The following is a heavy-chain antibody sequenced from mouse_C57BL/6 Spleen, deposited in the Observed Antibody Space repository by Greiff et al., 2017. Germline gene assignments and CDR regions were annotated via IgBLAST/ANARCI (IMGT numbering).Heavy chain of an antibody. Sequence: VKLLASGAELVKPGASVKLSCKASGYTFTEYTIHWVKQRSGQGLEWIGWFYPGSGSIKYNEKFKDKATLTADKSSSTVYMELSRLTSEDSAVYFCARHEEQLRFQAWFAYWGQGTLVTVSA. V-gene: IGHV1-62-2*01. CDR2: FYPGSGSI. CDR3: ARHEEQLRFQAWFAY. J-gene: IGHJ3*01. CDR1: GYTFTEYT. D-gene: IGHD3-2*02.